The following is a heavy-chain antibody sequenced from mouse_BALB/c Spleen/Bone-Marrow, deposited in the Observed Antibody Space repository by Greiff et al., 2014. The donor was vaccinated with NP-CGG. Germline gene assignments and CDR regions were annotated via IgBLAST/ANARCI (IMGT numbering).Heavy chain of an antibody. CDR3: ARSGNFFDY. CDR2: ITSSGRT. D-gene: IGHD1-3*01. V-gene: IGHV3-2*02. Sequence: QSGPGLVKPSQSLSLTCTVTGYSITSGFAWNWIRQFPGNNLEWMGYITSSGRTSYHPSLKGRISITRDTSKNQFFLQLNSVTTEDTATYYCARSGNFFDYWGQGTTPTVSS. J-gene: IGHJ2*01. CDR1: GYSITSGFA.